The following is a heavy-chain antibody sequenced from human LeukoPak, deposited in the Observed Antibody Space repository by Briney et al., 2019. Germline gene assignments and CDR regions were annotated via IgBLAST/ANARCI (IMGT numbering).Heavy chain of an antibody. CDR1: AGSISGYY. J-gene: IGHJ5*02. D-gene: IGHD5-24*01. V-gene: IGHV4-59*01. CDR2: IFYSGST. CDR3: ARGRTFDP. Sequence: SETLSLTCTISAGSISGYYRSWIRQPPGKGLEWIGYIFYSGSTNYNPSLKSRVTISVHTSKNQFSLNLNSVTAADTAVYYCARGRTFDPWGQGTLVTVSS.